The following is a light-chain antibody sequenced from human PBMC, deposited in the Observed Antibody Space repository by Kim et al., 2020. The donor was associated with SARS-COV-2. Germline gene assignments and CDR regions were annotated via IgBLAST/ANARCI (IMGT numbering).Light chain of an antibody. V-gene: IGKV1-9*01. J-gene: IGKJ1*01. CDR3: QQFKSFPPT. CDR1: QGISTY. Sequence: DIQLTHSPPFLSASVGDRVTITCRASQGISTYLAWYQQIPGKAPQLLMEGTSTLESGVPSGFTGSGSGTDFILTISSLQPEDFATYYCQQFKSFPPTFGQGTKVDIK. CDR2: GTS.